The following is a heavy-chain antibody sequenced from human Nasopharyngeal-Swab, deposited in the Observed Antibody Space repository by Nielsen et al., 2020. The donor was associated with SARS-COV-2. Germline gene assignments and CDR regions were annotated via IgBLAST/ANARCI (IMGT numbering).Heavy chain of an antibody. Sequence: GESLKISCAASGFTFSAFWMSWVRQAPGRGLEWVANIKEDGNEQYYADSVKDRFTISRDNGKNSLFLEMNSLRAEDTAIYYCFIGHYMDSWGKGTAVIVSS. CDR3: FIGHYMDS. CDR1: GFTFSAFW. J-gene: IGHJ6*03. CDR2: IKEDGNEQ. V-gene: IGHV3-7*01.